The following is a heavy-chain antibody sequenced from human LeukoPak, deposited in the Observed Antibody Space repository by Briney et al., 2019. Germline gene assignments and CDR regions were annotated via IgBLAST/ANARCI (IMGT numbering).Heavy chain of an antibody. J-gene: IGHJ4*02. V-gene: IGHV4-4*02. CDR3: ARDARPRVAGGYFDY. D-gene: IGHD3-3*01. CDR2: IYHSGST. Sequence: SGTLSLTCAVSGGSISTSNWWSWVRQPPGKGLEWIGEIYHSGSTNYNPSLKSRVTISVDKSKNQFSLKLSSVTAADTAVYYCARDARPRVAGGYFDYWGQGTLVTVSS. CDR1: GGSISTSNW.